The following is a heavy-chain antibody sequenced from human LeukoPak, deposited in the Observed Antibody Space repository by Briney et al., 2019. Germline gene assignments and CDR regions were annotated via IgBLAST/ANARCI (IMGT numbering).Heavy chain of an antibody. CDR2: IYYSGST. J-gene: IGHJ5*02. V-gene: IGHV4-31*03. CDR1: GGSIGSGDYY. Sequence: SEAVSLTCTVSGGSIGSGDYYWSWIRQHPGKGLEWIGYIYYSGSTYYNPSLKSRVTISGDTSKNQFSLKLSSVTAADTAVYYCARGSDIVATIWFDPWGQGILVTVSS. CDR3: ARGSDIVATIWFDP. D-gene: IGHD5-12*01.